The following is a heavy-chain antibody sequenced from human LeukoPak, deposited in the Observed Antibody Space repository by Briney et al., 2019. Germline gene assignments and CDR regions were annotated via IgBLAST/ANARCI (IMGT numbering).Heavy chain of an antibody. V-gene: IGHV1-46*01. J-gene: IGHJ4*02. CDR1: GYTFTSYY. CDR2: INPSGGST. D-gene: IGHD5-12*01. Sequence: ASVKVSCKTSGYTFTSYYMHWVRQAPGQGLEWMGIINPSGGSTSYAQKFQGRVTMTRDTSTSTVYMELSSLRSEDTAVYYCARDGVDIVADTKLDYWGQGTLVTVSS. CDR3: ARDGVDIVADTKLDY.